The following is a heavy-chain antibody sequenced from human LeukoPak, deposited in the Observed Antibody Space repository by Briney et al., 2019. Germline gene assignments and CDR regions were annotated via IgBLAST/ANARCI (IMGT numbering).Heavy chain of an antibody. V-gene: IGHV4-34*01. J-gene: IGHJ6*02. Sequence: SETLSLTCAVYGGSFSGYYWSWIRQPAGKGLEWSGQINHSGNTNYSPSLKSRVTVSVDTSKKQFSLKLSSVTAADTAVYYCARLSGHDSDYYYGIDVWGQGTTVTVSS. CDR3: ARLSGHDSDYYYGIDV. CDR1: GGSFSGYY. CDR2: INHSGNT. D-gene: IGHD5-12*01.